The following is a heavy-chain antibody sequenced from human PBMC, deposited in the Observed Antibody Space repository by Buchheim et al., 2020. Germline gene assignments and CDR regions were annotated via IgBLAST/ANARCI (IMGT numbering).Heavy chain of an antibody. Sequence: QLQLQESGPGLVKPSETLSLTCTVSGGSISSYYWSWIRQPPGKGLEWIGYIYYSGSTNYNPSLKSRVTISVDTSKNQFSLKLSSVTAADTAVYYCARGAYSSLLDYWGQGTL. J-gene: IGHJ4*02. CDR1: GGSISSYY. D-gene: IGHD6-13*01. V-gene: IGHV4-59*08. CDR3: ARGAYSSLLDY. CDR2: IYYSGST.